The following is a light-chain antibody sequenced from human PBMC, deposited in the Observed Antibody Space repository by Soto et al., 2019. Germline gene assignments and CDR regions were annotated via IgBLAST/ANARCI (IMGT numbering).Light chain of an antibody. CDR3: QQRSNWPRFT. Sequence: ERVFTQAAATLSLSPGERATLSCRASQSVSNYLAWYQQKPGQAPRLLIYGASNRATGIPARFSGSGSGTDFTLTISSLEPEDFAVYYCQQRSNWPRFTFGQGTKVDIK. CDR2: GAS. CDR1: QSVSNY. V-gene: IGKV3-11*01. J-gene: IGKJ2*01.